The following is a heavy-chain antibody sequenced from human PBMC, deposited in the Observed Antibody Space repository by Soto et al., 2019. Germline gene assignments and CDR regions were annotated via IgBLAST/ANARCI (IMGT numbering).Heavy chain of an antibody. CDR2: IRSKGYGGTT. CDR1: GFTFGDYA. J-gene: IGHJ4*02. Sequence: GGSLRLSCTGSGFTFGDYAMSWFRLAPGQGLEWVGRIRSKGYGGTTEYAASAKGRFTISRDDSTNIAYLQMNSLKTEDTAVYYCTRSKSFDYWGQGTLVTVSS. V-gene: IGHV3-49*03. CDR3: TRSKSFDY.